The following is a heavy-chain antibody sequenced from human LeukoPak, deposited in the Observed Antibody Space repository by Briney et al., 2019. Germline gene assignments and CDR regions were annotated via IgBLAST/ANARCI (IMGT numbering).Heavy chain of an antibody. CDR2: INPNSGGT. Sequence: ASVKVSCKASGYTFTGYYMHWVRQAPGQGLEWMGWINPNSGGTNYAQKFQGRVTMTRDTSISTAYMELSRLRSDDTAVYYCARENTYDFWTRQDPCYFDYWGQGTLVTVSS. CDR1: GYTFTGYY. J-gene: IGHJ4*02. D-gene: IGHD3-3*01. V-gene: IGHV1-2*02. CDR3: ARENTYDFWTRQDPCYFDY.